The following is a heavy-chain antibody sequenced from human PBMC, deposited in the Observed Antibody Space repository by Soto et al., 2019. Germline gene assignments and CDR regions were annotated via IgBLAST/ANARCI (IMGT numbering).Heavy chain of an antibody. CDR3: ASIIVGTTPGH. D-gene: IGHD1-26*01. CDR2: ISSRSSTI. V-gene: IGHV3-48*02. Sequence: EVQLVESGGGLVQPGGSLRLSCAASGFSFSTHSMNWVRQAPGKGLEWVSYISSRSSTIYYSDSVKGRFTISRDNVKKSLYLHMDSLRDEDTAVYYCASIIVGTTPGHWGQGTLVTVSS. CDR1: GFSFSTHS. J-gene: IGHJ4*02.